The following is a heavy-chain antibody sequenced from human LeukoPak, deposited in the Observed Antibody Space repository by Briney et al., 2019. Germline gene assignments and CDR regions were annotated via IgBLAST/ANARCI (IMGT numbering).Heavy chain of an antibody. CDR2: ITGDGGGT. D-gene: IGHD1-26*01. CDR3: VKETSSGNFVTIDC. V-gene: IGHV3-23*01. J-gene: IGHJ4*02. CDR1: GFTFRNYV. Sequence: GGSLRLSCVASGFTFRNYVMSWVRQTPETGLEWVSAITGDGGGTNHADSVKGRFFISRDNSKSTLYMQMDSLRAEDTAVYYCVKETSSGNFVTIDCWGQGALVTVSS.